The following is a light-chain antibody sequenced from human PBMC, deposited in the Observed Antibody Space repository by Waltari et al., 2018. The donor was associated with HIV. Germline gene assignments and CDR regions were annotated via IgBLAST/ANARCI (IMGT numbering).Light chain of an antibody. Sequence: QSVLTQPPSVSAAPGQKVTISCSGSSSNIGNNFISWYQKVPGTAPKLLINDNSKRPSVISDRFSGSNSGTSGTLGISGLQTGDEADYYCATWDSSLSAGVFGGGTKVTVL. CDR3: ATWDSSLSAGV. J-gene: IGLJ2*01. V-gene: IGLV1-51*01. CDR2: DNS. CDR1: SSNIGNNF.